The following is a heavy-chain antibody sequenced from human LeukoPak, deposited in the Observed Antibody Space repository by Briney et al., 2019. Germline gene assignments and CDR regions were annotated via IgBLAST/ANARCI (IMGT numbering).Heavy chain of an antibody. CDR2: IYYSGST. CDR3: AVGYYYDSSGYYH. Sequence: SETLSLTCTVSGGSISSGGYYWSWIRQHPGKGLEWIGYIYYSGSTYYNPSLKSRVTISVDTSKNQFSLKLSSVTAADTAVYYCAVGYYYDSSGYYHWGLGTLVTVSS. J-gene: IGHJ5*02. V-gene: IGHV4-31*03. D-gene: IGHD3-22*01. CDR1: GGSISSGGYY.